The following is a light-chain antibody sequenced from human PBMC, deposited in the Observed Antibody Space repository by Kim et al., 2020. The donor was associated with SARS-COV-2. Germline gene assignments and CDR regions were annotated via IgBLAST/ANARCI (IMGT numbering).Light chain of an antibody. V-gene: IGKV1-5*01. CDR1: QSISSW. Sequence: ASVGDRVTTTCRASQSISSWLAWDQQKPGKAPKLLIYDASSLESGVPSRFSGSGSGTEFTLTISSLQPDDFATYYCQQYNSYSPTFGQGTKVDIK. J-gene: IGKJ1*01. CDR2: DAS. CDR3: QQYNSYSPT.